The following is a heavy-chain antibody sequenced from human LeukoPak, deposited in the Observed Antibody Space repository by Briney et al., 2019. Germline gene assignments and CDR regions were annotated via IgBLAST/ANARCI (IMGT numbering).Heavy chain of an antibody. J-gene: IGHJ4*02. D-gene: IGHD2-2*02. Sequence: GESLKISCKASGYTFSDYWIGWVRQMSGQGLESMGIVYPGDSDTRYSPSFQGHVTISADKSINTAYLQWSGLQASNNAIYFCARSQGLYGAADYWGQGTLV. CDR2: VYPGDSDT. CDR3: ARSQGLYGAADY. CDR1: GYTFSDYW. V-gene: IGHV5-51*01.